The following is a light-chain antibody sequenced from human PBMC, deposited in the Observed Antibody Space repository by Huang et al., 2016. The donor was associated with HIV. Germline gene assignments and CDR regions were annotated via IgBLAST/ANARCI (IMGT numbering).Light chain of an antibody. CDR1: ESVGSS. CDR3: QQYDKWPPLLT. CDR2: GAS. J-gene: IGKJ4*01. V-gene: IGKV3-15*01. Sequence: EIVMTQSPATLSVSPGGRVILSCRASESVGSSLAWYQQKPGQAPRLLIYGASTRAYGVTHRFSGSGSGTEFTLSISGLQSAEFAVYYCQQYDKWPPLLTFGGGTKVEIK.